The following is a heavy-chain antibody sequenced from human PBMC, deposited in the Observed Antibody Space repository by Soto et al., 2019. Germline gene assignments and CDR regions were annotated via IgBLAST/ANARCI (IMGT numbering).Heavy chain of an antibody. D-gene: IGHD2-15*01. CDR2: MHHSGRT. V-gene: IGHV4-31*03. CDR3: ARWVEVSLDYFDS. J-gene: IGHJ4*02. Sequence: SETLSLTCTVSDAYMRNDYYYWSWVRQNPGKDLEWIGHMHHSGRTHYNPSLKSRVAISVDTSKNQFSLYLNSVTAADTAVYYCARWVEVSLDYFDSWGQGTPVTVSS. CDR1: DAYMRNDYYY.